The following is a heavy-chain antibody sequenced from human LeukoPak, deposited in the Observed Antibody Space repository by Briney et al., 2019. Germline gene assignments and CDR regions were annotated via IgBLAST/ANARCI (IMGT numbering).Heavy chain of an antibody. CDR1: GFTFSDYY. CDR2: ISSSGSTI. J-gene: IGHJ4*02. D-gene: IGHD3-22*01. Sequence: GGSLRLSCAASGFTFSDYYMSWIRQAPGKGLEWVSYISSSGSTIYYADSVKGRFTISRDNSKSTLYLQMNSLRAEDTAVYYCAKGYDSSGYYYDYWGQGTLVTVSS. CDR3: AKGYDSSGYYYDY. V-gene: IGHV3-11*01.